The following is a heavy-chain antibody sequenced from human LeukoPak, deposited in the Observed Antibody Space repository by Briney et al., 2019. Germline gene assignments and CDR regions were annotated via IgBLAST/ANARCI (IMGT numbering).Heavy chain of an antibody. D-gene: IGHD5-12*01. CDR1: GGSISSYY. CDR3: ASLPPSLYSGYNTGYYYMDV. Sequence: TPSETLSLTCTVSGGSISSYYWSWIRQPAGKGLEWIGRIYTNESTNYNPSLKSRVTMSVDTSKNQFSLKLTSVTAADTAVYYCASLPPSLYSGYNTGYYYMDVWGKGTTVTVSS. V-gene: IGHV4-4*07. J-gene: IGHJ6*03. CDR2: IYTNEST.